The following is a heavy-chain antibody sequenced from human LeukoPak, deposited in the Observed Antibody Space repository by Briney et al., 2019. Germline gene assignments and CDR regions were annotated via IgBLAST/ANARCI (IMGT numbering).Heavy chain of an antibody. CDR2: ISSSSSTI. J-gene: IGHJ3*02. D-gene: IGHD2-15*01. V-gene: IGHV3-48*04. CDR3: AKDIILCSGGSCYSRAAFDI. CDR1: GFTFSSYS. Sequence: QPGGSLRLSCAASGFTFSSYSMNWVRQAPGKGLEWVSYISSSSSTIYYADSVKGRFTISRDNAKNSLYLQMNSLRAEDTALYYCAKDIILCSGGSCYSRAAFDIWGQGTMVTVSS.